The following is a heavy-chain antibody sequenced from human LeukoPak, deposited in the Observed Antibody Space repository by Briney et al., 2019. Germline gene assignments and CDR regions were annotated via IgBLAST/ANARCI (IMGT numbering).Heavy chain of an antibody. V-gene: IGHV3-21*01. CDR2: ISSSSSYI. J-gene: IGHJ4*02. CDR1: GFAFSSYS. CDR3: ARAMVLRYFDWFLSPAPDY. Sequence: GGSLRLSCAASGFAFSSYSMHWVRQAPGKGLEWVSSISSSSSYIYYADSVKGRFTISRDNAKNSLYLQMNSLRAEDTAVYYCARAMVLRYFDWFLSPAPDYWGQGTLVTVSS. D-gene: IGHD3-9*01.